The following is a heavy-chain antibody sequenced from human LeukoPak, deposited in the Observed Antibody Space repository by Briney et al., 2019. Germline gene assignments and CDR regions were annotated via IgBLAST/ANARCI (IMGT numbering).Heavy chain of an antibody. CDR2: ISSGGNT. Sequence: PGGSLRLSCAASGFTFSNYAMSWGRQAPGKGLEWVSVISSGGNTYFADSVKGRFTISRDNSEYTLYLQMNSLRAEDSAVYYCAKGGYSYGYFDYWGQGILVTVSS. CDR1: GFTFSNYA. V-gene: IGHV3-23*01. CDR3: AKGGYSYGYFDY. J-gene: IGHJ4*02. D-gene: IGHD5-18*01.